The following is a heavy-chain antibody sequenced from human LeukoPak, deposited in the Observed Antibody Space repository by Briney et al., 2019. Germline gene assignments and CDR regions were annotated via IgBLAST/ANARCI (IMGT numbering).Heavy chain of an antibody. CDR2: ISTNGGST. CDR3: VKDQSGTWSFDY. CDR1: GFTFSSCA. Sequence: PGGSLRFSCSASGFTFSSCAMHWVRQAPGKGLEYVSLISTNGGSTSYADSVKGRFIISRDNAKNTLYLQMSSLRTEDTAIYYCVKDQSGTWSFDYWGQGTLVTVSS. V-gene: IGHV3-64D*06. D-gene: IGHD1-7*01. J-gene: IGHJ4*02.